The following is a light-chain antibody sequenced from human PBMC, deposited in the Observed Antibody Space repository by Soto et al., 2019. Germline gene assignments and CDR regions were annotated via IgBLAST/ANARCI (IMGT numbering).Light chain of an antibody. CDR3: QQLNSYPWT. V-gene: IGKV1-5*01. Sequence: DIQMTQSPSSLSASVGDRVTITCRASQSITSWLAWYQQKSGKAPRVLIYDASTLESGVPSRFSGSGSGTEFTLTINSLQPDDFAIYHCQQLNSYPWTFXQGTKVDIK. J-gene: IGKJ1*01. CDR1: QSITSW. CDR2: DAS.